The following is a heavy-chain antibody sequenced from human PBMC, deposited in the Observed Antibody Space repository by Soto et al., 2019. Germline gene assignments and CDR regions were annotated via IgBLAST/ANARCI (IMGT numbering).Heavy chain of an antibody. D-gene: IGHD6-19*01. CDR2: ISPRDSDT. Sequence: GESLKISCKGSGYSFTNYWIGWVRQMPGKGLEWMGIISPRDSDTRYSPSFQGQVTIPADNYLNTAYLHWSSMKAWDTVTYFWARHYRGVAGGFWFDPWCQGTLVTVS. J-gene: IGHJ5*02. CDR3: ARHYRGVAGGFWFDP. CDR1: GYSFTNYW. V-gene: IGHV5-51*01.